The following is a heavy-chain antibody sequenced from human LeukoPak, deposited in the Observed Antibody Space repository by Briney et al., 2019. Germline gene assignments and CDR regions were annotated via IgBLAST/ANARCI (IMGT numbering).Heavy chain of an antibody. CDR1: GYTFTSYG. J-gene: IGHJ3*02. Sequence: GSVKVSCKASGYTFTSYGISWVRQAPGQGLEWMGWIRAYNGNTNYAQKLQGRVTMTTDTSTSTAYMELRSLRSDDTAVYYCARVRYYYDSSGYYFDAFDIWGQGTMVTVSS. D-gene: IGHD3-22*01. CDR2: IRAYNGNT. V-gene: IGHV1-18*01. CDR3: ARVRYYYDSSGYYFDAFDI.